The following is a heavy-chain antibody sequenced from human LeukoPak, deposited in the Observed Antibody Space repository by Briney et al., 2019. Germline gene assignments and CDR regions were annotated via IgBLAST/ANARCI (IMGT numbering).Heavy chain of an antibody. J-gene: IGHJ4*02. D-gene: IGHD3-10*01. V-gene: IGHV3-30-3*01. CDR2: ISYNGNTK. Sequence: PGGSLRLSCAASGFSFSSYAMHWVRQAPGKGLQWVAIISYNGNTKYYADSVKGRFTISRDNSKNTLYLQLNSLRSEDTAVYFCARDRSRGGFDYWGQGTLVTVSS. CDR3: ARDRSRGGFDY. CDR1: GFSFSSYA.